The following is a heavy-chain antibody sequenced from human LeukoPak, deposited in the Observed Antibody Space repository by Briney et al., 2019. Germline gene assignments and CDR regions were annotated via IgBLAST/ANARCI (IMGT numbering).Heavy chain of an antibody. D-gene: IGHD5-18*01. CDR1: GFAFSSYA. V-gene: IGHV3-23*01. Sequence: GGSLRLSCAASGFAFSSYAMSWVRQAPGKGLEWVSAISGSGGSTYYADSVKGRFTISRDNSKNTLYLQMNSLRAEDTAVYYCAKERIDTAMVPYYFDYWGQGTLVTVSS. CDR2: ISGSGGST. CDR3: AKERIDTAMVPYYFDY. J-gene: IGHJ4*02.